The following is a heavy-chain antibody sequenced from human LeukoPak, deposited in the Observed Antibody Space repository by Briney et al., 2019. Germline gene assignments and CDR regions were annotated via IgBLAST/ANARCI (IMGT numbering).Heavy chain of an antibody. CDR2: IYYTGST. Sequence: SSDTLSLTCAVSGVSISSYYWSWIRQPPGKGLEWIGYIYYTGSTNYNPSRKSRVPISVDTSKNQFSLKLSSVTAADTAVYYCARDTHSHYYDSSGYYYYYYGMDVWGQGTTVTVSS. J-gene: IGHJ6*02. CDR1: GVSISSYY. CDR3: ARDTHSHYYDSSGYYYYYYGMDV. V-gene: IGHV4-59*01. D-gene: IGHD3-22*01.